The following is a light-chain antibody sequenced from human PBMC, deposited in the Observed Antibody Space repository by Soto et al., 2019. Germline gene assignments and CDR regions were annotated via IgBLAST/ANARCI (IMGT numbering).Light chain of an antibody. Sequence: SVRHPPASGSRSHGQASTIPCPGTSSDLGGYDYVSWYQHHPGKAPKVIIYGVTNRPSGVSHRFSGSKSANTASLTISGLQAEDEADYYCTSYTSSSTHVFGTGTKGTVL. J-gene: IGLJ1*01. CDR3: TSYTSSSTHV. CDR1: SSDLGGYDY. CDR2: GVT. V-gene: IGLV2-14*01.